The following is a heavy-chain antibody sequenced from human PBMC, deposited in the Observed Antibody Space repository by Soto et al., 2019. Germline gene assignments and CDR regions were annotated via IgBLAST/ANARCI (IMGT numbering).Heavy chain of an antibody. V-gene: IGHV5-51*01. CDR2: IYPGDSDT. CDR3: SRHLGGPGYYDRIDS. J-gene: IGHJ5*01. Sequence: EVQLVQSGAEVKKPGESLKISCQGSGLNFSNDWIGWVRQMPGKGLEWMGIIYPGDSDTRYSPSFEGQVTISADKSISTAYLQKSSLKASDTAIYFCSRHLGGPGYYDRIDSWGQGTPVTVSS. CDR1: GLNFSNDW. D-gene: IGHD3-22*01.